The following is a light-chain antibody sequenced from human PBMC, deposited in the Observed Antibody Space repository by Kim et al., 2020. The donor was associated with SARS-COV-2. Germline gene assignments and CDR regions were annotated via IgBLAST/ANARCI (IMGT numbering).Light chain of an antibody. CDR2: ATS. J-gene: IGKJ4*01. Sequence: PGGSATRACRASQSVSSSHLAWYQKKSGQPPRLLMYATSNRAAGVPARFSGSGSGTEFTLTISSLQSEDFAVYFCQQYQSWPPVTFGGGTKVDIK. CDR1: QSVSSSH. V-gene: IGKV3-15*01. CDR3: QQYQSWPPVT.